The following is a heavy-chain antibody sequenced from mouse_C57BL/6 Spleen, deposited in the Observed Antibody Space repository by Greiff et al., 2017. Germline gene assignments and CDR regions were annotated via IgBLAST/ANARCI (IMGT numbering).Heavy chain of an antibody. CDR3: ARSITTVVATGYFDV. J-gene: IGHJ1*03. CDR2: ISYSGST. Sequence: EVKLVESGPGLAKPSQTLSLSCSVTGYSITSDYWNWIRKFPGNKLEYMGYISYSGSTYYNPSLKSRISITRDTSKNQYYLQLTSVTTEDTATYYCARSITTVVATGYFDVWGTRTTVTGSS. V-gene: IGHV3-8*01. D-gene: IGHD1-1*01. CDR1: GYSITSDY.